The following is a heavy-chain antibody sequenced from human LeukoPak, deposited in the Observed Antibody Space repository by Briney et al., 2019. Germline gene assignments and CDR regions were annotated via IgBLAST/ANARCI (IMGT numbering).Heavy chain of an antibody. CDR2: ISAYNGNT. Sequence: ASVKVSCKASGYTFTSYGISWVRQAPGQGLEWMGWISAYNGNTNYAQKLQGRVTMTTDTSTSTAYMELRSLRSDDTAVYYCARDLRSYYYGSGSPFDYWGQGTLVTVSS. CDR3: ARDLRSYYYGSGSPFDY. D-gene: IGHD3-10*01. V-gene: IGHV1-18*01. J-gene: IGHJ4*02. CDR1: GYTFTSYG.